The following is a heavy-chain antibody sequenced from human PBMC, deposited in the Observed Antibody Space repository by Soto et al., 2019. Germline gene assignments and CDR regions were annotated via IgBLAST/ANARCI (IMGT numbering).Heavy chain of an antibody. J-gene: IGHJ3*02. V-gene: IGHV4-39*01. D-gene: IGHD5-18*01. CDR2: IYYSGRT. CDR3: ARDVDTATGYAFDI. Sequence: QLQLQESGPGLVKPSETLSLTCTVSGGSISSSSYYWGWIRQPPGKGLEWNGSIYYSGRTYYSPSLKSRATISVDTSKNQFSLKLSSVTAADTAVYYCARDVDTATGYAFDIWGQGTMVTVSS. CDR1: GGSISSSSYY.